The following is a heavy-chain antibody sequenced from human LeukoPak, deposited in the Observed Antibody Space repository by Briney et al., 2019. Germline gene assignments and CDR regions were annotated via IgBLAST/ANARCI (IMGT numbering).Heavy chain of an antibody. CDR3: ARAVAVAGTDAFDI. CDR2: INPNSGDT. CDR1: GYTFTGYY. Sequence: ASVKVSCKASGYTFTGYYMHWVRQAPGQGLEWMGWINPNSGDTNYAQKFQGWVTMTRDTSISTAYMELSRLRSDDTAVYYCARAVAVAGTDAFDIWGQGTMVTVSS. D-gene: IGHD6-19*01. V-gene: IGHV1-2*04. J-gene: IGHJ3*02.